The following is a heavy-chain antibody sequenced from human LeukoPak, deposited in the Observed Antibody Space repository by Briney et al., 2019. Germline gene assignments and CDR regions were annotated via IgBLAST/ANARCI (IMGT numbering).Heavy chain of an antibody. D-gene: IGHD3-10*01. Sequence: GGSLRLSCAASGFTVSSNYMSWVRQAPGRGLEWVSVIYSGGGTYYAESVKGRFTTSRDNSKNTLYLQLNSLRAEDTAVYYCARDQLYYLGSGSLTVGPFHGMDVWGQGTTVTVS. CDR2: IYSGGGT. CDR3: ARDQLYYLGSGSLTVGPFHGMDV. V-gene: IGHV3-66*01. CDR1: GFTVSSNY. J-gene: IGHJ6*02.